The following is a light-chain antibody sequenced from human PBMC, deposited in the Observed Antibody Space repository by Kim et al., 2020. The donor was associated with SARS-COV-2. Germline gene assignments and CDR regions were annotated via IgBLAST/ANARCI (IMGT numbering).Light chain of an antibody. CDR3: QSYDSSLSGSVV. Sequence: VTISCTGSSSNIGAGYDFHWYQQLPGTAPKLLIYGNSNRPSGVPDRFSGSESGTSASLAITGLQAEDEADYYCQSYDSSLSGSVVFGGGTQLTVL. V-gene: IGLV1-40*01. CDR2: GNS. J-gene: IGLJ2*01. CDR1: SSNIGAGYD.